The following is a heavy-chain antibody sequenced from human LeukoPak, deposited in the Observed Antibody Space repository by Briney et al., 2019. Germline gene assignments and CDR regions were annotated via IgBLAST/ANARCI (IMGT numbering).Heavy chain of an antibody. CDR1: GVSISSSNSY. D-gene: IGHD6-19*01. CDR2: IYYSGNT. Sequence: SETLSLTCTVSGVSISSSNSYWGWIRQPPGKGLEWIGSIYYSGNTYYNASLKSQVSISIDTSKNQFSLKLSSVTAADTAVYYCARGSGWYGVRYYYYYYMDVWGKGTTVTVSS. CDR3: ARGSGWYGVRYYYYYYMDV. V-gene: IGHV4-39*01. J-gene: IGHJ6*03.